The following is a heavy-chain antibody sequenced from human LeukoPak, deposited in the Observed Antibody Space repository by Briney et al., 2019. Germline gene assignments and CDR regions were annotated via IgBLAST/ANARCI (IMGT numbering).Heavy chain of an antibody. CDR3: AGIWFGDLYFQH. V-gene: IGHV4-4*02. D-gene: IGHD3-10*01. CDR1: GDSISSSDW. J-gene: IGHJ1*01. CDR2: LYHSGST. Sequence: SGTLSLTCVVSGDSISSSDWWSWVRQPPGKGLEWIGELYHSGSTNYNPSLKSRVTMSIDTSKNQFSLKLSSVTAADTAVYYCAGIWFGDLYFQHWGQGTLVTVSS.